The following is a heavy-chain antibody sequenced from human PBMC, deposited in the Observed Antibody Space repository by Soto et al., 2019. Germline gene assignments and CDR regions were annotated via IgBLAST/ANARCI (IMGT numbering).Heavy chain of an antibody. CDR3: ARVVVATFRHLDYMDV. CDR1: GGSISSGGYY. J-gene: IGHJ6*02. D-gene: IGHD5-12*01. Sequence: SETLSLTCTVSGGSISSGGYYWSWIRQHPGKGLEWIGYIYYSGSTYYNPSLKSRVTISVDTSKNQFSLKLSSVTAADTAVYYCARVVVATFRHLDYMDVWGQGTTVTVSS. V-gene: IGHV4-31*03. CDR2: IYYSGST.